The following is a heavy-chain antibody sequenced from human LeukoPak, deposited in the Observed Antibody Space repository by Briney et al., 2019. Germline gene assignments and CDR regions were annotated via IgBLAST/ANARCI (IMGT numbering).Heavy chain of an antibody. D-gene: IGHD5-24*01. V-gene: IGHV3-21*01. Sequence: GGSLRLSCAASGFTFSSYSMNWVRQAPGKGLEWVSSISSSSSYIYYADSVKGRFTISRDNAKNSLYLQMNSLRAEDTAVYHCARDFRVEMATISPIFGYWGQGTLVTVSS. J-gene: IGHJ4*02. CDR2: ISSSSSYI. CDR1: GFTFSSYS. CDR3: ARDFRVEMATISPIFGY.